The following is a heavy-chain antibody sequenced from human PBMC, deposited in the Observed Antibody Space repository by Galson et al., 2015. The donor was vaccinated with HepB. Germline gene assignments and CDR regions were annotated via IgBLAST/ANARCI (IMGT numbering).Heavy chain of an antibody. CDR1: GFSLSTSGVG. D-gene: IGHD4-17*01. V-gene: IGHV2-5*02. Sequence: PALVKPTQTLTLTCTFSGFSLSTSGVGVGWIRQPPGKALEWLALIYWDDDKRYSPSLKSRLTITKDTSKNQVVLTMTNMDPVDTATYYCAQRLVYGDYVGGNWFDPWGQGTLVTVSS. J-gene: IGHJ5*02. CDR3: AQRLVYGDYVGGNWFDP. CDR2: IYWDDDK.